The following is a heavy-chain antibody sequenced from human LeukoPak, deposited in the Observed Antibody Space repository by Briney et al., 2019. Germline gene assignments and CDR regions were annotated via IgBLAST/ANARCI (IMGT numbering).Heavy chain of an antibody. Sequence: ASVKVSCKASGYTFTSYAMNWVRQAPGQGLEWVGWISAYNGNTNYAQKLQGRVTMTTDTSTSTAYMELRSLRSDDTAVYYCARGRGRITIFGVAPYYFDYWGQGTLVTVSS. J-gene: IGHJ4*02. CDR1: GYTFTSYA. V-gene: IGHV1-18*01. D-gene: IGHD3-3*01. CDR2: ISAYNGNT. CDR3: ARGRGRITIFGVAPYYFDY.